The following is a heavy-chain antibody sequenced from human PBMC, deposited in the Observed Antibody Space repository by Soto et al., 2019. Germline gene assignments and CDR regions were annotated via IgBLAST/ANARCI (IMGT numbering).Heavy chain of an antibody. J-gene: IGHJ4*02. D-gene: IGHD7-27*01. Sequence: QVQLQGSGPRLVKPSQTLSLTCTVSDDSISDVNYYWSWIRQSPDKGLEWIGHLYDGGSTYSNPSLKSRVTVSIDPSKNQFSLQLSSMSAADTAVYYCTRGPSGDKVDYWGQGTLVTVSS. CDR1: DDSISDVNYY. V-gene: IGHV4-30-4*01. CDR2: LYDGGST. CDR3: TRGPSGDKVDY.